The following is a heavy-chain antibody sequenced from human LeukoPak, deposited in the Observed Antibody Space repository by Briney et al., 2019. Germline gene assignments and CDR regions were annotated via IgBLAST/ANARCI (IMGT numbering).Heavy chain of an antibody. CDR1: GFTFSTYW. CDR2: ISNDGTTS. J-gene: IGHJ4*02. D-gene: IGHD2-2*01. CDR3: ARDHRTSTSFDY. Sequence: GGSLRLSCAASGFTFSTYWMHWVRQAPGKGLVWVSRISNDGTTSRYADSVKGRFTISRDNAKNTLYLQMISLRAEDTAVYYCARDHRTSTSFDYWGQGTLVTVSS. V-gene: IGHV3-74*01.